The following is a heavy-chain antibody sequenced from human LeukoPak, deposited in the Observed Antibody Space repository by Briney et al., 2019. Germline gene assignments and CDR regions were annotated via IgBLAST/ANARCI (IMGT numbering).Heavy chain of an antibody. Sequence: PGCSLTLSCAASVFTFSSYAMSWLRQAPGKGLEWVSAISGSVGSTYYADSVKGRFTISRDNSKNTLYLQMNSLRSEDTAVYYCASARRRWYYFDYWGQGTLVTVSS. D-gene: IGHD6-13*01. V-gene: IGHV3-23*01. J-gene: IGHJ4*02. CDR1: VFTFSSYA. CDR2: ISGSVGST. CDR3: ASARRRWYYFDY.